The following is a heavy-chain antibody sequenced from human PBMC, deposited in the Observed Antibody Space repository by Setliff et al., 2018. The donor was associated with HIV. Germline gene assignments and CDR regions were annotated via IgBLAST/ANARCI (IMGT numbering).Heavy chain of an antibody. D-gene: IGHD3-10*01. J-gene: IGHJ3*02. V-gene: IGHV4-34*01. CDR1: GGSFSDYY. Sequence: SETLSLTCAVYGGSFSDYYWSWIRQPPGKGLEWIGEINRGGSTNYNPSLKSRVTISLDTSKRQFSLKLSSVTAADTAVYYCARQKRGVDAFDIWDQGTMVTVSS. CDR3: ARQKRGVDAFDI. CDR2: INRGGST.